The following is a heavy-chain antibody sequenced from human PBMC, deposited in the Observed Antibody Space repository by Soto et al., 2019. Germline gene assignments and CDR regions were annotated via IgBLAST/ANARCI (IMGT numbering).Heavy chain of an antibody. CDR1: GGTFSSYT. V-gene: IGHV1-69*02. CDR2: IIPILGIA. J-gene: IGHJ4*02. CDR3: ARSILPPGIAAAGRVFDY. D-gene: IGHD6-13*01. Sequence: SVKVSCKASGGTFSSYTISWVRQAPGQGLEWMGRIIPILGIANYAQKFQGRVTITADKSTSTAYMELSSLRSEDTAVYYCARSILPPGIAAAGRVFDYWGQGTLVTVYS.